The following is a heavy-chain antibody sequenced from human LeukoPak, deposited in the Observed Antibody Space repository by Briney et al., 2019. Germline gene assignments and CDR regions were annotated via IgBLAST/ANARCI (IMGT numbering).Heavy chain of an antibody. J-gene: IGHJ4*02. Sequence: GGSLRLSCAASGFTFSSYWMHWVRQAPGKGLVWVSRINSDGSSTSYADSVKGRFTISRDNSKNTLYLQMNSLRAEDTAVYYCAKIMTVAGTSEIDYWGQGTLVTVSS. CDR3: AKIMTVAGTSEIDY. CDR1: GFTFSSYW. CDR2: INSDGSST. V-gene: IGHV3-74*01. D-gene: IGHD6-19*01.